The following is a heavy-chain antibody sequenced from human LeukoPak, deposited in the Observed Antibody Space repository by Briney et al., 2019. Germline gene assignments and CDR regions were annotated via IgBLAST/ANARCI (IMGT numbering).Heavy chain of an antibody. D-gene: IGHD1-26*01. CDR1: GFTFSSYA. V-gene: IGHV3-30*04. CDR2: ISYDGSNK. Sequence: PGGSLRLSCAASGFTFSSYAMHWVRQAPGKGLEWVAVISYDGSNKYYADSVKGRFTISRDNSKNTLYLQMNSLRAEDTAVYYCAREVWELLGLDYWGQGTLVTVSS. J-gene: IGHJ4*02. CDR3: AREVWELLGLDY.